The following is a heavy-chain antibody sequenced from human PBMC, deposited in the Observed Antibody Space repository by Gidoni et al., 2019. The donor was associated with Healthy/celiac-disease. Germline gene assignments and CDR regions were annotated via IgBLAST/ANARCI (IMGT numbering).Heavy chain of an antibody. V-gene: IGHV3-9*01. CDR3: AKGYSYGWYLDY. Sequence: EVQLVESGGGLVQPGRSLRLSCAGSGFTFDDYAMHWVRQAPGKGLEWVSGISWNSGSIGYADSVKGRFTISRDNAKNSLYLQMNSLRAEDTALYYCAKGYSYGWYLDYWGQGTLVTVSS. D-gene: IGHD5-18*01. J-gene: IGHJ4*02. CDR2: ISWNSGSI. CDR1: GFTFDDYA.